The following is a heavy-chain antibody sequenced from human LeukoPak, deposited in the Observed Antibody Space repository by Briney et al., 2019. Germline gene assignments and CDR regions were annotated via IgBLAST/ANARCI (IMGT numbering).Heavy chain of an antibody. V-gene: IGHV3-30*18. D-gene: IGHD2/OR15-2a*01. CDR3: AKDHSSEYYFHVGPHDWFDP. J-gene: IGHJ5*02. CDR1: GFTFSSYG. CDR2: ISYDGSNK. Sequence: GGSLRLSCAASGFTFSSYGMHWVRQAPGKGLEWVAVISYDGSNKYYADSVKGRFTISRDNSKNTLYLQMNSLRAEDTAVYYCAKDHSSEYYFHVGPHDWFDPWGQGTLVIVSS.